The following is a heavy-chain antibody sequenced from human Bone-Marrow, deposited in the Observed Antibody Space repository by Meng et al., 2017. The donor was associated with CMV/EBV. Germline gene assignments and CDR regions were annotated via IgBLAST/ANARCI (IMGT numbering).Heavy chain of an antibody. CDR1: GFTFSSYA. V-gene: IGHV3-15*01. J-gene: IGHJ6*02. Sequence: GESLKIYCASSGFTFSSYAMSWVRQAPGKGLEWVGRIKRKTDGGTTDYAAPVKGRFTISRDDSKNTLYLQMNSLKTEDAAMYYCTPENYQYGMDVWGQGTTVTVSS. CDR2: IKRKTDGGTT. CDR3: TPENYQYGMDV.